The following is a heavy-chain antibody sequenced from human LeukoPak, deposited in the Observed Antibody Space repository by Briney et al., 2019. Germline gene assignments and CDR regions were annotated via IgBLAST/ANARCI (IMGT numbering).Heavy chain of an antibody. V-gene: IGHV3-11*01. Sequence: GGSLRLSCAASGFTFSDYYMSWIRQAPGTGLEWVPYINSGGTIYYADSVKGRFTISRDNAKNSLYLQMNSLRAEDTAVYYCARGVGAAVAYWGQGTLVTVSS. CDR1: GFTFSDYY. CDR2: INSGGTI. J-gene: IGHJ4*02. CDR3: ARGVGAAVAY. D-gene: IGHD6-19*01.